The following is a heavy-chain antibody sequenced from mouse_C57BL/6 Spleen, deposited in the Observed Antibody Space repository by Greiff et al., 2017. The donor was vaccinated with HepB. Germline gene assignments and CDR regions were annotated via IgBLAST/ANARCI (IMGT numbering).Heavy chain of an antibody. Sequence: EVKLMESGGGLVKPGGSLKLSCEASGFTFSDYGMHWVRQDPEKGLEWVAYISSGSSTIYYADTVKGRFTISRDNAKNTLFMQMTRLRAEDTAMYYCAREGDYWGQGTSVTVSS. V-gene: IGHV5-17*01. CDR2: ISSGSSTI. CDR3: AREGDY. J-gene: IGHJ4*01. CDR1: GFTFSDYG.